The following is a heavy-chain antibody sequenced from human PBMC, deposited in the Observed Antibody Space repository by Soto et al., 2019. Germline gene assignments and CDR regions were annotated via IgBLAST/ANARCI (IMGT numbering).Heavy chain of an antibody. CDR3: ARDSQNYDILTGYYKGYYFYY. V-gene: IGHV3-66*01. CDR1: GFTVSSNY. Sequence: PGGSLRLSCAASGFTVSSNYMSWVRQAPGKGLEWVSVIYSGGSTYYADSVKGRFTISRDNSKNTLYLQMNSLRAEDTAVYYCARDSQNYDILTGYYKGYYFYYWGQGTLVTVSS. D-gene: IGHD3-9*01. CDR2: IYSGGST. J-gene: IGHJ4*02.